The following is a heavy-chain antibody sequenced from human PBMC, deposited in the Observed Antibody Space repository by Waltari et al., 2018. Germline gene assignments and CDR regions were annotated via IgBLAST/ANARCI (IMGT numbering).Heavy chain of an antibody. CDR2: IWFDGSDK. CDR3: AKDAFGNTYLDF. CDR1: GVTFRNFG. Sequence: QVNLVESGGGVVQPGGSLRLACAPSGVTFRNFGMHWARQAPGKGLEWVALIWFDGSDKFYADSVRGRFTISRDNSARTLYLDMDSLRLDDTAMYYCAKDAFGNTYLDFWGQGTLVTVSS. D-gene: IGHD2-2*02. V-gene: IGHV3-30*02. J-gene: IGHJ4*02.